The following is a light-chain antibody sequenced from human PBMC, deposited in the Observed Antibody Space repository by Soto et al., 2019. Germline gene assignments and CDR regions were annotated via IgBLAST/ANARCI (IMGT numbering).Light chain of an antibody. CDR3: QQYGGAPVT. CDR2: GAS. CDR1: QSVSSGY. V-gene: IGKV3-20*01. J-gene: IGKJ1*01. Sequence: EIVLTQSPATLSLSPGERATLSCRASQSVSSGYLAWYQQKPGQAPRLLIYGASSRATGIPDRFSGSGSGTDFTLTISRLEPEDFAMYYCQQYGGAPVTFGQGTKVEIK.